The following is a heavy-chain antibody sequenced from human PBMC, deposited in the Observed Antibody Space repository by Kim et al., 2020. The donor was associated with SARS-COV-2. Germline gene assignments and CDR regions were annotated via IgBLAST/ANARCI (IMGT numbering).Heavy chain of an antibody. V-gene: IGHV3-23*03. D-gene: IGHD6-19*01. CDR3: ATTTSGWIFDY. J-gene: IGHJ4*02. Sequence: TFYADTLKGRFTISRDNSKNTLYLQINSLRAEDTAVYYCATTTSGWIFDYWGQGTMVTVSS. CDR2: T.